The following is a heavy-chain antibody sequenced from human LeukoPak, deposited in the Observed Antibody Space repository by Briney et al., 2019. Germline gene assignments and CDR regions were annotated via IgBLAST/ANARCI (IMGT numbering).Heavy chain of an antibody. D-gene: IGHD3-22*01. CDR2: INPNSGGT. V-gene: IGHV1-2*02. Sequence: ASVKVSCKASGGTFSSYAISWVRQAPGQGLEWMGWINPNSGGTNYAQKFQGRVTMTRDTSISTANMELSRLRSDDTAVYYCARAAYYYDSSGYYPFYFDYWGQGTLVTVSS. CDR3: ARAAYYYDSSGYYPFYFDY. J-gene: IGHJ4*02. CDR1: GGTFSSYA.